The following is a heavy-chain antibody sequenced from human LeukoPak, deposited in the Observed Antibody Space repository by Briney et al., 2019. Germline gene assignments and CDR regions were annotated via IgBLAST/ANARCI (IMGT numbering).Heavy chain of an antibody. Sequence: SETLSLTSTVSGGSINNYYWGWIRQPAGKGLEWIGRIYTRGSTNYNPSLKSRVTMSVDTSKNQFSLKLSSVTAADTAVYYCARGRYCSADICSGGDAFDIWGQGTMVSVSS. V-gene: IGHV4-4*07. D-gene: IGHD2-15*01. J-gene: IGHJ3*02. CDR2: IYTRGST. CDR1: GGSINNYY. CDR3: ARGRYCSADICSGGDAFDI.